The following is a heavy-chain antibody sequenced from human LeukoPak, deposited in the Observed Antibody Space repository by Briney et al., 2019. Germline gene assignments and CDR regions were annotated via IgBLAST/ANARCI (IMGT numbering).Heavy chain of an antibody. CDR2: IIPILGIA. V-gene: IGHV1-69*04. J-gene: IGHJ4*02. Sequence: GSSVKVSCKASGGTFSSYAISWVRQAPGQGLEWMGRIIPILGIANYAQKFQGRVTITADKSTSTAYMELSSLRSEDTAVYYCARANYYGSGRLFDYWGQGTLVTVSS. D-gene: IGHD3-10*01. CDR1: GGTFSSYA. CDR3: ARANYYGSGRLFDY.